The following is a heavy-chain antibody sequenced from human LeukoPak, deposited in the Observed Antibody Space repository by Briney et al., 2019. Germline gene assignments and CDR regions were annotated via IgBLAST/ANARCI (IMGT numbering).Heavy chain of an antibody. J-gene: IGHJ3*02. V-gene: IGHV3-43*02. CDR1: GFTFNDYA. CDR3: AKSPHYYDSSGYYPDAFDI. D-gene: IGHD3-22*01. CDR2: ISGDGGST. Sequence: PGGSLRLSCAASGFTFNDYAMHWVRQAPGKGLEWVSLISGDGGSTYYADSVKGRFTISRDNSKNSLYLQMNSLRTEDTALYYCAKSPHYYDSSGYYPDAFDIWGQGTMVTVSS.